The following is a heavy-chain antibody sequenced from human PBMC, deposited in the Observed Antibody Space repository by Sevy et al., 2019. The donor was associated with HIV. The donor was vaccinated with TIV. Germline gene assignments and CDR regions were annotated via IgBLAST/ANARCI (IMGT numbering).Heavy chain of an antibody. D-gene: IGHD2-2*01. CDR1: GFTVSTNY. Sequence: GGCLRLSCAASGFTVSTNYMNWVRQAPGKGLEWVSVIYYSGSTYYADSVKGRFTISRDSSKNTLFLQMNSLRGEDTAVYYCASPGYCSGTSCYAYFQHWGQGTLVTVSS. V-gene: IGHV3-53*01. CDR3: ASPGYCSGTSCYAYFQH. J-gene: IGHJ1*01. CDR2: IYYSGST.